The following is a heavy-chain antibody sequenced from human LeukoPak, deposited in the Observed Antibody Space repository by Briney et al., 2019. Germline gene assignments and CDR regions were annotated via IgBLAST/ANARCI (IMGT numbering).Heavy chain of an antibody. J-gene: IGHJ4*02. V-gene: IGHV3-53*01. Sequence: GGSLRLSCAASGFSFSSTYMNWVRQAPGKGLEWVSTTYRDGTTYYADYVKGRFTISRDNSKNTLYLQMNSLRAEDTAAYYCARVVDIVATIWFDYWGQGTLVTVSS. CDR3: ARVVDIVATIWFDY. D-gene: IGHD5-12*01. CDR2: TYRDGTT. CDR1: GFSFSSTY.